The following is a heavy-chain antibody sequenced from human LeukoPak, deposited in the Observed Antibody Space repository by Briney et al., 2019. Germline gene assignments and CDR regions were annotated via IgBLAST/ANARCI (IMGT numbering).Heavy chain of an antibody. CDR3: AREGSSQILGYNWFDP. J-gene: IGHJ5*02. Sequence: SQTLSLTCTVSGGSISSGGYYWSWIRQHPGKGLEWIGYIYYSGSTYYNPSLKSRVTISVDTSKNQFSLKLSSVTAAGTAVYYCAREGSSQILGYNWFDPWGQGTLVTVSS. CDR1: GGSISSGGYY. CDR2: IYYSGST. V-gene: IGHV4-31*03.